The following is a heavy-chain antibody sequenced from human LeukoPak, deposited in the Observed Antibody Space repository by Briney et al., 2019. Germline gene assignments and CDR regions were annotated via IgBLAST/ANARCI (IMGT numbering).Heavy chain of an antibody. D-gene: IGHD3-22*01. CDR3: ARGSITMIVVPYRGVLDY. CDR1: GFTFGSYA. V-gene: IGHV3-30-3*01. J-gene: IGHJ4*02. CDR2: ISYDGSNK. Sequence: PGGSLRLSCAASGFTFGSYAMHWVRQAPGKGLEWVAVISYDGSNKYYADSVKGRFTISRDNSKNTLYLQMNSLRAEDTAVYYCARGSITMIVVPYRGVLDYWGQGALVTVSS.